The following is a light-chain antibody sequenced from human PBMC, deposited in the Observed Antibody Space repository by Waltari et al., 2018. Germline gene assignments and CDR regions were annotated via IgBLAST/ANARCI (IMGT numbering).Light chain of an antibody. Sequence: QSVLTQPPSASGTPGQRVTISCSGTGSNIGSNSVNWYQQIPGTAPKVLIYRNNPRPSGVPGRFAGSKSGTSASLAISGLQSEDEADYYCATWDDSLNGLVFGGGTRLTVL. CDR2: RNN. J-gene: IGLJ2*01. CDR1: GSNIGSNS. V-gene: IGLV1-44*01. CDR3: ATWDDSLNGLV.